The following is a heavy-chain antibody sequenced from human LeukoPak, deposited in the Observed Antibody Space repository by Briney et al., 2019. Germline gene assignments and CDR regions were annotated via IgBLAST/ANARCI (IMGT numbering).Heavy chain of an antibody. Sequence: PSETLSLTCTVSGGSISSYYWSWIRQPPGKGLEWIGYIYYSGSTNYNPSLKSRVTISVDTSKNQFSLKLSSVTAADTAVYYCANVDSSGYYSFDYWGQGTLVTVSS. J-gene: IGHJ4*02. CDR1: GGSISSYY. D-gene: IGHD3-22*01. CDR2: IYYSGST. V-gene: IGHV4-59*01. CDR3: ANVDSSGYYSFDY.